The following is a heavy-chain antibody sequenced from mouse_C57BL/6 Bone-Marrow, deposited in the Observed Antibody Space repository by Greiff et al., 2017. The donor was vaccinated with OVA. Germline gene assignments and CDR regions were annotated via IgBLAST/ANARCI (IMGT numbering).Heavy chain of an antibody. V-gene: IGHV1-53*01. CDR1: GYTFTGYW. J-gene: IGHJ2*01. D-gene: IGHD1-1*01. CDR3: ARSVYYYGWYFDY. CDR2: INPSNGGT. Sequence: QVQLQQPGTELVKPGASVKLSCKASGYTFTGYWMHWVKQRPGQGLEWIGNINPSNGGTNYNEKFKSKATLTVDKSSSTAYMQLSSLTSEDSAVYYCARSVYYYGWYFDYWGQGTTLTVSS.